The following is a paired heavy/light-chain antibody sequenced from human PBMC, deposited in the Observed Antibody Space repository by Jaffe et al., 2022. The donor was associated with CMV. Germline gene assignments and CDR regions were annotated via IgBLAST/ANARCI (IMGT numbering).Heavy chain of an antibody. V-gene: IGHV3-21*01. CDR1: GFTFSSYS. CDR2: ISSSSSYI. J-gene: IGHJ6*02. D-gene: IGHD2-15*01. CDR3: ARVSPVVAATLHYYYGMDV. Sequence: EVQLVESGGGLVKPGGSLRLSCAASGFTFSSYSMNWVRQAPGKGLEWVSSISSSSSYIYYADSVKGRFTISRDNAKNSLYLQMNSLRAEDTAVYYCARVSPVVAATLHYYYGMDVWGQGTTVTVSS.
Light chain of an antibody. CDR1: QSVSSSY. J-gene: IGKJ1*01. CDR2: GAS. CDR3: QHAET. V-gene: IGKV3-20*01. Sequence: EIVLTQSPGTLSLSPGERATLSCRASQSVSSSYLAWYQQKPGQAPRLLIYGASSRATGIPDRFSGSGSGTDFTLTISRLEPEDFAVYYCQHAETFGQGTKVEIK.